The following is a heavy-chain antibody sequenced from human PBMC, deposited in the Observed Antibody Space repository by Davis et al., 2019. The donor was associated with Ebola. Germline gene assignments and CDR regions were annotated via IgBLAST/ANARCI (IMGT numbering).Heavy chain of an antibody. CDR1: GGSFSGYY. Sequence: SETLSLTCAVYGGSFSGYYWSWIRQPPGKGLEWIGEINHSGSTNYNPSLKSRVTISVDTSKNQFSLKLSSVTAADTAAYYCARAPGFLLSSSSGAFDYWGQGTLVTVSS. J-gene: IGHJ4*02. CDR3: ARAPGFLLSSSSGAFDY. V-gene: IGHV4-34*01. CDR2: INHSGST. D-gene: IGHD6-6*01.